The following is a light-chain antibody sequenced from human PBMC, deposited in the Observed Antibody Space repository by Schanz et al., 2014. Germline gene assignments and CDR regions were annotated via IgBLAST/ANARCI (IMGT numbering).Light chain of an antibody. V-gene: IGLV2-14*01. CDR1: SSDVGGYNY. CDR2: DVS. Sequence: QSALTQPASVSGSPGQSITISCTGASSDVGGYNYVSWYQQHPGKVPKLMIYDVSNRPSGVSNRFAGSKSGNTASLTISGLQAEDEGDYYCSSYTGSSMIFGGGIKVTVL. J-gene: IGLJ2*01. CDR3: SSYTGSSMI.